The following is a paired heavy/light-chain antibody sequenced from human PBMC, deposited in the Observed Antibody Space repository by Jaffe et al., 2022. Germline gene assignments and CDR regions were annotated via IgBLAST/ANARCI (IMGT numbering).Light chain of an antibody. CDR2: QDS. CDR1: KLGDKY. J-gene: IGLJ2*01. V-gene: IGLV3-1*01. CDR3: QAWDSRSVV. Sequence: SYELTQPPSVSVSPGQTASITCSGDKLGDKYACWYQQKPGQSPVLVIYQDSKRPSGIPERFSGSNSGNTATLTISGTQAMDEADYYCQAWDSRSVVFGGGTKLTVL.
Heavy chain of an antibody. J-gene: IGHJ3*02. CDR3: ARELGYCSSTSCPEGAADAFDI. V-gene: IGHV7-4-1*02. CDR1: GYTFTSYA. D-gene: IGHD2-2*01. Sequence: QVQLVQSGSELKKPGASVKVSCKASGYTFTSYAMNWVRQAPGQGLEWMGWINTNTGNPTYAQGFTGRFVFSLDTSVSTAYLQISSLKAEDTAVYYCARELGYCSSTSCPEGAADAFDIWGQGTMVTVSS. CDR2: INTNTGNP.